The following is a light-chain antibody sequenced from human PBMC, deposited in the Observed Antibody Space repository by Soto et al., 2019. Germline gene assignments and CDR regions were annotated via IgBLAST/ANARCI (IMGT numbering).Light chain of an antibody. J-gene: IGKJ5*01. CDR2: DAS. CDR3: QQYDNLPIT. CDR1: QDIRKF. Sequence: DIQMTQSPSSLSSSVGDKVTITCQASQDIRKFLNWYQQKPGKAPKLLIYDASNLETGVPPRFSGSGSGTDFILTISSLQPEDYATYFCQQYDNLPITFGQGTRLDIK. V-gene: IGKV1-33*01.